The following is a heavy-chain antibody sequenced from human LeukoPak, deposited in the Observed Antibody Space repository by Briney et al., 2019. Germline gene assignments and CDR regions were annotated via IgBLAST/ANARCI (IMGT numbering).Heavy chain of an antibody. CDR3: AVLTMVRGVIMDPFDY. J-gene: IGHJ4*02. Sequence: ASVKVSCKASGYTFTSYYMHWVRQAPGQGLEWMGIINPSGGSTSYAQKFQGRVTMTRDMSTSTVYMELSSLRSEDTAVYYCAVLTMVRGVIMDPFDYWGQGTLVTVSS. CDR2: INPSGGST. V-gene: IGHV1-46*01. D-gene: IGHD3-10*01. CDR1: GYTFTSYY.